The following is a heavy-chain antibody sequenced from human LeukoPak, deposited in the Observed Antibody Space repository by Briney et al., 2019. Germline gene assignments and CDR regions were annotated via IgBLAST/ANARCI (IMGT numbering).Heavy chain of an antibody. Sequence: ASVKVSCTASGSTLSNYNISWVRQAPGQGLEWMGWINTYKGDTLYSQKLQGRVTMTADTSTNTAYMELRSLRFDDTAVYYCAREFGHCYGDNCFYFFDTWGQGFRVTVSS. CDR3: AREFGHCYGDNCFYFFDT. D-gene: IGHD4-23*01. J-gene: IGHJ4*02. CDR1: GSTLSNYN. CDR2: INTYKGDT. V-gene: IGHV1-18*01.